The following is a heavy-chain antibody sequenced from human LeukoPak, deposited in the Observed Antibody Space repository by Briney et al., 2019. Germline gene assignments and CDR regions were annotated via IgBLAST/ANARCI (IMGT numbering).Heavy chain of an antibody. D-gene: IGHD2-2*03. CDR2: IRSSRSSI. CDR3: ARDRRGYCSSTSCSQGYYMDV. V-gene: IGHV3-48*04. J-gene: IGHJ6*03. CDR1: GFTFSGYG. Sequence: GGSLRLSCAASGFTFSGYGMNWVRQAPGKGLEWVSYIRSSRSSIYYADSGKGRFTISRDNAKDSLYLQMNSLRAEDTAVYYCARDRRGYCSSTSCSQGYYMDVWGKGTTVTVSS.